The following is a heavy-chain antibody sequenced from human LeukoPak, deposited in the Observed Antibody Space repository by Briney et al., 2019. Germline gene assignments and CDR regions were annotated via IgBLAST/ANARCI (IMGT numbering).Heavy chain of an antibody. CDR3: ARGHGDYFDY. D-gene: IGHD4-17*01. Sequence: GGSLRLSCAASGFVFRSYAMSWVRQAPGKGLEWVSGISSSGGSTYHADSVRGRFTISRDNSKNTLYLQMNSLRAEDTAVYYCARGHGDYFDYWGQGTLVTVSS. J-gene: IGHJ4*02. V-gene: IGHV3-23*01. CDR1: GFVFRSYA. CDR2: ISSSGGST.